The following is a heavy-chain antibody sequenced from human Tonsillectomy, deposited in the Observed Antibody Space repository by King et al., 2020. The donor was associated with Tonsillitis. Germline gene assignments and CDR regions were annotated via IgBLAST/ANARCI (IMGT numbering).Heavy chain of an antibody. CDR2: ISYDGSTK. Sequence: VQLVESGGGVVQPGRSLRLSCEASGFTFSSYGMHWVRQAPGKGLEWVAVISYDGSTKFYGHSVKGRFTISRDNSNSTLYLQMKSLRVEDTSLYYCAKSGDSYGFDSWGQGILVTVSS. J-gene: IGHJ4*02. D-gene: IGHD5-18*01. CDR3: AKSGDSYGFDS. V-gene: IGHV3-30*18. CDR1: GFTFSSYG.